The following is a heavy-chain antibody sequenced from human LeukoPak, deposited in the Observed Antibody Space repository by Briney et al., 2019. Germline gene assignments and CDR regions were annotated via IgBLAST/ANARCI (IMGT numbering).Heavy chain of an antibody. V-gene: IGHV4-39*01. CDR3: ARRHYYDSSGYLSFDY. CDR2: IYYSGST. J-gene: IGHJ4*02. CDR1: GGSISSSSYY. Sequence: SETLPLTCTVSGGSISSSSYYWGWIRQPPGKGLEWIGSIYYSGSTYYNPSLKSRVTISVDTSKNQFSLKLSSVTAADTAVYYCARRHYYDSSGYLSFDYWGQGTLVTVSS. D-gene: IGHD3-22*01.